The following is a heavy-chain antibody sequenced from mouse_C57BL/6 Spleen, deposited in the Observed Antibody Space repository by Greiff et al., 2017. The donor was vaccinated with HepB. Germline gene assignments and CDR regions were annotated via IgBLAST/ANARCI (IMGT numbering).Heavy chain of an antibody. J-gene: IGHJ2*01. CDR3: TREVYYGNYFDY. D-gene: IGHD1-1*01. Sequence: VKLMESGEGLVKPGGSLKLSCAASGFTFSSYAMSWVRQTPEKRLEWVAYISSGGDYIYYADTVKGRFTISRDNARNTLYLQMSSLKSEDTAMYYCTREVYYGNYFDYWGQGTTLTVSS. V-gene: IGHV5-9-1*02. CDR1: GFTFSSYA. CDR2: ISSGGDYI.